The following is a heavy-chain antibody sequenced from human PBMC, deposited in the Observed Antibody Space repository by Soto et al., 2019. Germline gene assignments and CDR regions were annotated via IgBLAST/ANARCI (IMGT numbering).Heavy chain of an antibody. CDR2: IDHSGST. J-gene: IGHJ6*02. D-gene: IGHD2-15*01. V-gene: IGHV4-34*01. CDR3: VRGLRYSGMDV. CDR1: GGSFSAYY. Sequence: SETLSLTCAVNGGSFSAYYWTWIRQPPGRGLEWIGEIDHSGSTNYNPSLESRVTISIDTAKSRFSLNVTSVTAADTAVYYCVRGLRYSGMDVWGQGTTVTV.